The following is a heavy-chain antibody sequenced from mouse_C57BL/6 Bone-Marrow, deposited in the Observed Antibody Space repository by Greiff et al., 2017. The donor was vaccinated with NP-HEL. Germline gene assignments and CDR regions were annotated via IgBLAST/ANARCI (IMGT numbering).Heavy chain of an antibody. CDR1: GYTFTSYW. V-gene: IGHV1-52*01. CDR3: ARWLLRGYFDV. J-gene: IGHJ1*03. Sequence: QVQLKQPGAELVRPGSSVKLSCKASGYTFTSYWMHWVKQRPIQGLEWIGNIDPSDSETHYNQKFKDKATLTVDKSSSTAYMQLSSLTSEDSAVYYCARWLLRGYFDVWGTGTTVTVSS. CDR2: IDPSDSET.